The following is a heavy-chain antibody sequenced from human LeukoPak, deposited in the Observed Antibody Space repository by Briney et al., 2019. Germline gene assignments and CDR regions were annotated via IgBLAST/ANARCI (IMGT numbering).Heavy chain of an antibody. D-gene: IGHD6-25*01. CDR3: ARGTAPHHLDY. V-gene: IGHV6-1*01. CDR1: GDSVSSNSAA. CDR2: TYYRSKWYN. J-gene: IGHJ4*02. Sequence: SQTLSLTCAISGDSVSSNSAAWNWIRHSPSRGLEWLGRTYYRSKWYNDYPLSVKSRITINPDTYKNQFSLQLTSVTPEDTAVYYCARGTAPHHLDYWGQGTLVTVSS.